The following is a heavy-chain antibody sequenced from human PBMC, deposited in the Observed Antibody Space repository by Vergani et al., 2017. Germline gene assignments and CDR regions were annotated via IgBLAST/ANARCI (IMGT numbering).Heavy chain of an antibody. CDR2: INPSGGHT. J-gene: IGHJ4*02. CDR1: GYTFSNYY. Sequence: QVQVVQSGAEVKKSGASVKVSCKTSGYTFSNYYMHWVRQAPGQGLEWMGIINPSGGHTNYPQKFQGKVTMTRDTSTSTVYMELSSLRSEDTAIYYCARGDYGSLTGYRYWGQGTLVTVSA. V-gene: IGHV1-46*03. D-gene: IGHD3-9*01. CDR3: ARGDYGSLTGYRY.